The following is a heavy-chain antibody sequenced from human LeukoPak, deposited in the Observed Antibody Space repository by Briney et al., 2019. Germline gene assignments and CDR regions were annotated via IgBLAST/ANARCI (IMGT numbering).Heavy chain of an antibody. D-gene: IGHD1-26*01. Sequence: SETLSLTCTVSGGSISSCYWSWIRQPPGKGLEWIGYIYYSGSTNYNPSLKSRVTISVDTSKNQFSLKLSSVTAADTAVYYCARDRPSGSSFLDAFDIWGQGTMVTVSS. J-gene: IGHJ3*02. CDR1: GGSISSCY. CDR3: ARDRPSGSSFLDAFDI. V-gene: IGHV4-59*01. CDR2: IYYSGST.